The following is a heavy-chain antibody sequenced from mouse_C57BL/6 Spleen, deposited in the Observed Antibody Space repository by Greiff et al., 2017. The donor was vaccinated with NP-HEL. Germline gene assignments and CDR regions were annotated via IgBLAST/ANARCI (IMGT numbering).Heavy chain of an antibody. CDR2: IYPGDGDT. CDR3: ARHFDY. Sequence: VQLQQSGPELVKPGASVKISCKASGYAFSSSWMNWVKQRPGKGLEWIGRIYPGDGDTNYNGKFKGKATLTADKSSSTAYMQLSSPTSEDSAVYFCARHFDYWGQGTTLTVSS. V-gene: IGHV1-82*01. J-gene: IGHJ2*01. CDR1: GYAFSSSW.